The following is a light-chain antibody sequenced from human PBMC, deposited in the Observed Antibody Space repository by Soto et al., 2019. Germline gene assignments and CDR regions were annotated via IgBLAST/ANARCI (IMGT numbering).Light chain of an antibody. J-gene: IGKJ1*01. CDR2: AAS. CDR3: QQSYITPRT. V-gene: IGKV1-39*01. CDR1: QSISSS. Sequence: DIQMTQSPSSLSASVRDRVTITCRASQSISSSLNWYQQKPGKAPKLLIYAASSLQSGVPSRFSGSGSGTDFTLTISSLQPEDVATYYCQQSYITPRTFGHGTKVEIK.